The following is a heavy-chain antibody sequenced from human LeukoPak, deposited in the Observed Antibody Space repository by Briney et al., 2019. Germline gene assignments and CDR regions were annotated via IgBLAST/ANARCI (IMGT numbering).Heavy chain of an antibody. CDR1: GFTFSTYW. D-gene: IGHD3-10*01. J-gene: IGHJ4*02. CDR3: ARVKYYYASGSPVVYYFDS. CDR2: ISIDGSSA. V-gene: IGHV3-74*01. Sequence: GGSLRLSCAASGFTFSTYWMHWVRQAPGKGLVWVSRISIDGSSATYADSVKGRFTISRDNAKNTLYLQMNSLRAEDTAVYYCARVKYYYASGSPVVYYFDSWGQGTLVTVSS.